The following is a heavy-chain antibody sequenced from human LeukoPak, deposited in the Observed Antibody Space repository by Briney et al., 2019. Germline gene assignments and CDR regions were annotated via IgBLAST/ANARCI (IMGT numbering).Heavy chain of an antibody. Sequence: GGSLRLSCAASGFTFSNAWMSWVRQAPGQGLEWVGRIKSKTDGGTTDYAAPVKGRFTISRDDSKNTLYLQMNSLKTEDTAVYYCTTDGYCSGGSCYPNWFDPWGQGTLVTVSS. J-gene: IGHJ5*02. D-gene: IGHD2-15*01. CDR3: TTDGYCSGGSCYPNWFDP. CDR1: GFTFSNAW. V-gene: IGHV3-15*01. CDR2: IKSKTDGGTT.